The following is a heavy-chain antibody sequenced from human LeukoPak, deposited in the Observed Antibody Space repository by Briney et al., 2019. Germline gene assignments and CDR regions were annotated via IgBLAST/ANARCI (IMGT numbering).Heavy chain of an antibody. V-gene: IGHV3-21*01. CDR2: ISSSSSYI. Sequence: GGSLRLSSAASGFTFSSYSMNWVRQAPGKGLEWVSSISSSSSYIYYADSVKGRFTISRDNAKNSLYLQMNSLRAEGTAVYYCARDLVSGTMGYWGQGTLVTVSS. D-gene: IGHD3-10*01. CDR3: ARDLVSGTMGY. CDR1: GFTFSSYS. J-gene: IGHJ4*02.